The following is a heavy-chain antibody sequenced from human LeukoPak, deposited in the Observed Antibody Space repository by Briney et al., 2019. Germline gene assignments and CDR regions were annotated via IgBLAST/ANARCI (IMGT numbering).Heavy chain of an antibody. D-gene: IGHD3-22*01. CDR3: ARRHDNTGYFVY. CDR1: GYSFSNYW. Sequence: GESLKISCEGSGYSFSNYWIGWVRQMPGEGLEWMWTIYPGDSDTRYSPSFQGQVTISADKPINSAYLQWSSLKASDTAMYYCARRHDNTGYFVYWGQGTLVSVSS. J-gene: IGHJ4*02. CDR2: IYPGDSDT. V-gene: IGHV5-51*01.